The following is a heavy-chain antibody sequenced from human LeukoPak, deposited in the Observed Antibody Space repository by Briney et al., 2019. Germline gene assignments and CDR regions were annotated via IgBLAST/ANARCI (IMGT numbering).Heavy chain of an antibody. V-gene: IGHV4-61*03. Sequence: PSETLSLTCTVSGGSVSSGGYYWSWIRQPPGKGLEWIGYIYYTGTTSYNPSLKSRVTISADTSKNHFSLKLSSVTAADTAVYYCARETPPGYYGMDVWGQGTTVTVSS. CDR2: IYYTGTT. CDR3: ARETPPGYYGMDV. CDR1: GGSVSSGGYY. J-gene: IGHJ6*02. D-gene: IGHD3-10*01.